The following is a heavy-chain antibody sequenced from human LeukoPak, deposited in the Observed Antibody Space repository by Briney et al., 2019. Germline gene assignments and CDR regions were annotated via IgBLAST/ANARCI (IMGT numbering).Heavy chain of an antibody. D-gene: IGHD2-21*02. CDR3: ARDPPIVVVTATSDY. CDR1: GGSISSSSYY. Sequence: SETLSLTCTVSGGSISSSSYYWGWIRQPPGKGLEWIGSIYYSGSTYYNPSLKSRVTISVDTSKNQFSLKLSSVTAADTAVYYCARDPPIVVVTATSDYWGQGTLVTVSS. CDR2: IYYSGST. V-gene: IGHV4-39*07. J-gene: IGHJ4*02.